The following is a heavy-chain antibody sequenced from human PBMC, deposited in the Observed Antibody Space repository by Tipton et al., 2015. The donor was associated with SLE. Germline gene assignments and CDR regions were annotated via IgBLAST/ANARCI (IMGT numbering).Heavy chain of an antibody. D-gene: IGHD1-20*01. CDR2: INPNSGGT. J-gene: IGHJ3*02. CDR3: AVDPNSKDAFDI. Sequence: QSGAEVKKPGASVKVSCKASGYTFTSYGISWVRQAPGQGLEWMGWINPNSGGTNYAQKFQGRVTMTRDTSISTAYMELSRLRSDDTAVYYCAVDPNSKDAFDIWGQGTMVTVSS. CDR1: GYTFTSYG. V-gene: IGHV1-2*02.